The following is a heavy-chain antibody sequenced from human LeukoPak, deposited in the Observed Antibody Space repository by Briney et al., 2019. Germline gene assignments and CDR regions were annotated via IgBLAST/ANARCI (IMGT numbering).Heavy chain of an antibody. CDR2: ILVGSGNT. Sequence: SVKVSCKASGFTFTSSAVQWVRRACGQRLEWRGWILVGSGNTNYAQKFQERVTITRDMSTSTVYMELSSLRSEDTAVYYCAAEGRPTVVTFRKGAVDLWGQGTMVTVSS. D-gene: IGHD4-23*01. CDR3: AAEGRPTVVTFRKGAVDL. CDR1: GFTFTSSA. J-gene: IGHJ3*01. V-gene: IGHV1-58*01.